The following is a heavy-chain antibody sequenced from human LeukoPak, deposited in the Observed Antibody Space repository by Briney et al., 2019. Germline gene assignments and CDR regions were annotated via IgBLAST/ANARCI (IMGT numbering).Heavy chain of an antibody. CDR1: GYTFTGYY. CDR3: ARVAVRGVTYYYYMDV. Sequence: GASVKVSCKASGYTFTGYYMHWVRQAPGQGLEWMGWINPNSGGTNYAQKFQGRVTMTRDTSISTAYMELSRLRSDDTAVYYCARVAVRGVTYYYYMDVWGKGTRSPSP. V-gene: IGHV1-2*02. CDR2: INPNSGGT. J-gene: IGHJ6*03. D-gene: IGHD3-10*01.